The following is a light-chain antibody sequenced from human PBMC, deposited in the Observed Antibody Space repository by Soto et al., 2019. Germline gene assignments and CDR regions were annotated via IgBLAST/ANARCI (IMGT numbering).Light chain of an antibody. V-gene: IGKV3-15*01. CDR2: SPS. CDR3: QEGHNWPLT. J-gene: IGKJ2*01. CDR1: QSISSE. Sequence: EIVMTQSPATLSVSPGERATLSCRASQSISSELAWYQQKPGQPPRLLIYSPSTRATGVPARFTGSGSGAEFTLTISGLQSEDFAVYYCQEGHNWPLTFGQGTRLDI.